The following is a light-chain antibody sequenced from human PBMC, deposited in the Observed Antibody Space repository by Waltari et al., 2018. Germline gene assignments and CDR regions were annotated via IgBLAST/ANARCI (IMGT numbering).Light chain of an antibody. V-gene: IGKV1-5*03. Sequence: DIQMTQSPSTLSASVGDRVTITCRACQSISSWLAWYQQKPGKAPKLLIYKASSLESGVTSRFSGSGSGTEFTITISSLQPDDFAPYYCQQYNTTWTFGQGTKVEIK. CDR3: QQYNTTWT. CDR1: QSISSW. CDR2: KAS. J-gene: IGKJ1*01.